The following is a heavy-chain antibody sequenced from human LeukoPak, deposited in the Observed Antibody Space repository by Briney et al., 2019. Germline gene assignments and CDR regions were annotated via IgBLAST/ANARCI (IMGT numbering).Heavy chain of an antibody. CDR1: GGSISSYY. CDR2: IYYSGST. J-gene: IGHJ4*02. Sequence: SETLSLTCTVSGGSISSYYWSWIRQPPGKGLEWIGYIYYSGSTNYNPSLKSRVTISVDTSKNQFSLKLSSVTAADTAVYYCARAVGATDYFDYWGQGTLVTVSS. CDR3: ARAVGATDYFDY. V-gene: IGHV4-59*01. D-gene: IGHD1-26*01.